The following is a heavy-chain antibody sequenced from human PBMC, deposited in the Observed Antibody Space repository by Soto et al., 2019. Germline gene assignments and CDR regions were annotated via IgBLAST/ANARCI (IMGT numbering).Heavy chain of an antibody. J-gene: IGHJ4*02. CDR1: VCTFSNYT. Sequence: SVKGSCKASVCTFSNYTISWVRQAPGQGLEWMGRIIPILGITNYAQKFQGRVTITADKSTSTAYMELSSLRSEDTAVYYCAREGPSSSPLWGQGTLVPVSS. CDR2: IIPILGIT. CDR3: AREGPSSSPL. D-gene: IGHD6-6*01. V-gene: IGHV1-69*04.